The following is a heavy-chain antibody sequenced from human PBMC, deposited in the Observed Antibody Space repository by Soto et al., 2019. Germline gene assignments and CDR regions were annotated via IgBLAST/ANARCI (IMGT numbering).Heavy chain of an antibody. J-gene: IGHJ4*02. D-gene: IGHD6-6*01. Sequence: PSETLSLTCAVYGGSFSGYYWSWIRQPPGKGLEWIGEINHSGSTNYNPSLKSRVTISVDTSKNQFSLKLSSVTAADTAVYYCAMLPGLAARTSPHFDYWGKGTLVTVYS. CDR2: INHSGST. CDR1: GGSFSGYY. V-gene: IGHV4-34*01. CDR3: AMLPGLAARTSPHFDY.